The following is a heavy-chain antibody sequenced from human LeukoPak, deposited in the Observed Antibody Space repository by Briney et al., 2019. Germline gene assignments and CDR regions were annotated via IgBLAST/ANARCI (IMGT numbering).Heavy chain of an antibody. J-gene: IGHJ4*02. D-gene: IGHD2-2*02. Sequence: ASVKVSCKASGYTFTGYYMHWVRQAPGQGLEWMGWINPNSGGTNYAQKFQGRVTMTRDTSISTAYMKLSRLRSDDTAVYYCARDVYCSSTSCYNPPFDYWGQGTLVTVSS. CDR1: GYTFTGYY. CDR2: INPNSGGT. CDR3: ARDVYCSSTSCYNPPFDY. V-gene: IGHV1-2*02.